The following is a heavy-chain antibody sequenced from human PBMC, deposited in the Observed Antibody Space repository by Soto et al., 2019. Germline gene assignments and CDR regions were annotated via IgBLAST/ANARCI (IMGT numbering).Heavy chain of an antibody. CDR2: IWYDGSNE. Sequence: GGSLRLSCAASGFTFSRHGMHWVRQAPGKGLEWVAVIWYDGSNEYYSDSVKGRFTISRDNSKNILYLQMNDLRVEDTGVYYCARDPSGWYSPIDHWGQGTLVTVSS. V-gene: IGHV3-33*01. D-gene: IGHD6-19*01. CDR1: GFTFSRHG. CDR3: ARDPSGWYSPIDH. J-gene: IGHJ4*02.